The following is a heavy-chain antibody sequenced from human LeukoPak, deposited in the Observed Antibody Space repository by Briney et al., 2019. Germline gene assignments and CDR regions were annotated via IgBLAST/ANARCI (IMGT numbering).Heavy chain of an antibody. CDR2: IRSKANSYAT. CDR3: TKMWRSSRGTIFGVVDDAFDI. CDR1: GFTFSGSA. J-gene: IGHJ3*02. V-gene: IGHV3-73*01. Sequence: GGSLRLSCAASGFTFSGSAMHWVRQASGKGLEWVGRIRSKANSYATAYAASVKGRFTISRDDSKNTAYLQMNSLKTEDTAVYYCTKMWRSSRGTIFGVVDDAFDIWGQGTMVTVSS. D-gene: IGHD3-3*01.